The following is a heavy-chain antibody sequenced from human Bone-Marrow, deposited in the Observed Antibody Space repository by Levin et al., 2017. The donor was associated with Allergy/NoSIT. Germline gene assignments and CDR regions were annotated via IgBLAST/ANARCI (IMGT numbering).Heavy chain of an antibody. Sequence: LSLTCAASGFTFDDYAMHWVRQAPGKGLEWVSSINWKGNSMDYADSVKGRFVISRDNARNSLHLQMNSLRPEDTAFYFCAKDSRSSSSMDYYYYSGMDVWGQGATVTVSS. D-gene: IGHD6-6*01. CDR1: GFTFDDYA. CDR2: INWKGNSM. V-gene: IGHV3-9*01. CDR3: AKDSRSSSSMDYYYYSGMDV. J-gene: IGHJ6*02.